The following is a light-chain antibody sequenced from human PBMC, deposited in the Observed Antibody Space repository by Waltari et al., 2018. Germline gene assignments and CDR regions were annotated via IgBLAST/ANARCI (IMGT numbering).Light chain of an antibody. CDR2: GAS. V-gene: IGKV3-15*01. J-gene: IGKJ1*01. Sequence: EIVMTQSPATLSVSPRERATLSCSASQSVSSNLAWYQQKPGQAPRLPIYGASTRATGIPARFSGSGSGTEFTLTISSLQSEDFAVYYCQQYNNWPKTFGQGTKVEIK. CDR1: QSVSSN. CDR3: QQYNNWPKT.